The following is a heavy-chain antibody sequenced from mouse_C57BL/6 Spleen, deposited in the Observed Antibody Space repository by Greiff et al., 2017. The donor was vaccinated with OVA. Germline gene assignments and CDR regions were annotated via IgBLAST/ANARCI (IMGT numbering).Heavy chain of an antibody. Sequence: QVQLQQPGAELVKPGASVKMSCKASGYTFTSYWITWVKQRPGQGLEWIGDIYPGSGSTNYTEKFKSKATLTVDTSSSTAYMQLSSLTSEDSAVYYCARRGIYYDYDKAWFAYWGQGTLVTVSA. CDR3: ARRGIYYDYDKAWFAY. J-gene: IGHJ3*01. D-gene: IGHD2-4*01. CDR2: IYPGSGST. CDR1: GYTFTSYW. V-gene: IGHV1-55*01.